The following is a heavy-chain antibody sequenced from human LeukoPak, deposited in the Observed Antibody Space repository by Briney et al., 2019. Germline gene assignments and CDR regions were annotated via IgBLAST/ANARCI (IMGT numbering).Heavy chain of an antibody. J-gene: IGHJ6*02. CDR1: AFIFSGHW. V-gene: IGHV3-7*01. CDR3: ARDSLTSDFWSGYYNYYYGMDV. Sequence: GGSLRLSCEGSAFIFSGHWMNWVRQTPGKGLEWVASIKEDGSERQYVDSVKGRFSISRDNSKNTLYLQMNSLRAEDTAVYYCARDSLTSDFWSGYYNYYYGMDVWGQGTTVTVSS. CDR2: IKEDGSER. D-gene: IGHD3-3*01.